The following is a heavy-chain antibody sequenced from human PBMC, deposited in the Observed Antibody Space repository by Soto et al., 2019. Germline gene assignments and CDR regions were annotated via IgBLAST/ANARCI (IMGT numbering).Heavy chain of an antibody. CDR1: VGSIRSNY. CDR3: ARDAGYSNDFDH. J-gene: IGHJ5*02. CDR2: IYKSGST. D-gene: IGHD6-13*01. Sequence: PSETLSLTCTFSVGSIRSNYWSWIRHPAGKGLEWIGRIYKSGSTNYNPSLKSRVTMSVDTSKNQFSLRLSSVTAADTAVYYCARDAGYSNDFDHWGEGSLVT. V-gene: IGHV4-4*07.